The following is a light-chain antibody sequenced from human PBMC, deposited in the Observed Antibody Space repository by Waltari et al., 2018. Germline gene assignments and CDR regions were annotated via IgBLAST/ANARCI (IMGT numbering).Light chain of an antibody. CDR1: VLAAKY. CDR2: KDT. J-gene: IGLJ3*02. CDR3: HAAAGNIWF. Sequence: SYELTQPFSVSVSPGQTATITCSGDVLAAKYVRWFQQKPGQAPILILYKDTDRASGIPARCSGSSSGSSVTLTITGALPEDEADYYCHAAAGNIWFFGGGTKLTVL. V-gene: IGLV3-27*01.